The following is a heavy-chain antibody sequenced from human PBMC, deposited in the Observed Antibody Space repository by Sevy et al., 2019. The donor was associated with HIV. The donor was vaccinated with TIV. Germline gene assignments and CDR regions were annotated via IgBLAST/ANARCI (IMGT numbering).Heavy chain of an antibody. CDR3: AKGYCSGGSRPADYYYYGMDF. Sequence: GGSLRLSCAASGFTFSSYAMNWVRQAPGKGLEWVSSISASGCSTYYADSVEGRFTISRDNSKNTLYLQMNSLRGEDTAVDYCAKGYCSGGSRPADYYYYGMDFWGQGTTVTVSS. CDR1: GFTFSSYA. V-gene: IGHV3-23*01. CDR2: ISASGCST. J-gene: IGHJ6*02. D-gene: IGHD2-15*01.